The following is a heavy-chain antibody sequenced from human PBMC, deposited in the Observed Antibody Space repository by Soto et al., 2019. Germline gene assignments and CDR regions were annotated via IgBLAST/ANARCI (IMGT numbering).Heavy chain of an antibody. Sequence: QVQLVESGGGVVQPGRSLRLSCAASGLTFSGYAMHWVRQAPGKGLEWVAVISYDGSNKYYADSVKGRFTVSRDNSKNTLYLQMNSLRTEDTAVYYCARELERLFDYWGQGTLVTVSS. V-gene: IGHV3-30-3*01. CDR2: ISYDGSNK. CDR1: GLTFSGYA. J-gene: IGHJ4*02. D-gene: IGHD1-1*01. CDR3: ARELERLFDY.